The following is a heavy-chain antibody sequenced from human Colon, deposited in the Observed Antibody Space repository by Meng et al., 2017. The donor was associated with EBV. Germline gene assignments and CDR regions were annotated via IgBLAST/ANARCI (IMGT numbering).Heavy chain of an antibody. Sequence: QVQLKESVPGQVEPSHTLSLTCTVAGGSMSSGNYYWSWIRQPPGKGLEWIGYIHHSGSAYYNPSLKSRVSISVEKSKNQFSLNLNSMTAADTAVYYCASFDHIPRRNYFDYWGQGTLVTVSS. J-gene: IGHJ4*02. CDR1: GGSMSSGNYY. D-gene: IGHD2-21*01. V-gene: IGHV4-30-4*01. CDR2: IHHSGSA. CDR3: ASFDHIPRRNYFDY.